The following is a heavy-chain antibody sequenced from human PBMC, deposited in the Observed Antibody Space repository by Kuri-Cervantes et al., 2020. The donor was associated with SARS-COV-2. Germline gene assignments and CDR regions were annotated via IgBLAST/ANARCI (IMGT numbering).Heavy chain of an antibody. J-gene: IGHJ4*02. D-gene: IGHD3-3*01. V-gene: IGHV4-34*01. CDR1: GGSFSGYY. Sequence: SETLSLTCAVYGGSFSGYYWSWIRQPPGKGLEWIGEINHSGSTNYNPSLKSRVTTSVDTSKNQFSLKLSSVTAADTAVYYCASIPLLDFWSGSKAGEANDYWGQGTLVTVSS. CDR2: INHSGST. CDR3: ASIPLLDFWSGSKAGEANDY.